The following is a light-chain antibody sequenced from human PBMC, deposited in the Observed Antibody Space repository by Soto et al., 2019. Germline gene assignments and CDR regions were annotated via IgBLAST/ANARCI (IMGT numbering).Light chain of an antibody. Sequence: EIALTQSPGTLSLSPGESATLSCRATQSVSSSYLAWYQQKPGQAPRLLIYGASSRATGIPDRFSGSGCGTDFTLTISRLEPEDFAVYYCQQYGSSPPVTFGQGTRLEI. V-gene: IGKV3-20*01. CDR2: GAS. J-gene: IGKJ5*01. CDR3: QQYGSSPPVT. CDR1: QSVSSSY.